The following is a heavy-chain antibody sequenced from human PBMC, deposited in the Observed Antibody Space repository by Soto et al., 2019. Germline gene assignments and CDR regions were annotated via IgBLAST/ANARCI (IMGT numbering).Heavy chain of an antibody. D-gene: IGHD2-21*01. CDR3: ARDVSIVVLATGY. Sequence: QVQLVQSGAEAKKPGASVKVSCKASGYNFTSYAMHWGRQDPGQRLEWIGWINAGIGDTEYSEKFQGSVNITMDTSASTAYMEWSSLRSEYTAVYYWARDVSIVVLATGYWGQGTLVTVSS. CDR1: GYNFTSYA. J-gene: IGHJ4*02. V-gene: IGHV1-3*01. CDR2: INAGIGDT.